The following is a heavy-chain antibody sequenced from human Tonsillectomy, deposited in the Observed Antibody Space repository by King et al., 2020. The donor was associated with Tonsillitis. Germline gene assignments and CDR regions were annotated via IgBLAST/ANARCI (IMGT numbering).Heavy chain of an antibody. CDR2: IIPVFVVA. J-gene: IGHJ4*02. CDR1: GGTFSSYA. D-gene: IGHD3-16*01. Sequence: QLVQSGAEVKKPGSSVKVSCKASGGTFSSYAISWVRQAPGQGLEWMGGIIPVFVVANYAQKFQGRVTITADETTSTAYMERGSLRSEDTAVYYCASPRGSHDYWGQGTLVTVSS. CDR3: ASPRGSHDY. V-gene: IGHV1-69*01.